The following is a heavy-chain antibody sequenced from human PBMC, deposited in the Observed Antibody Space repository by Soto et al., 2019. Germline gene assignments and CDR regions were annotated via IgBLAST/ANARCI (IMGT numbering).Heavy chain of an antibody. D-gene: IGHD2-21*02. CDR1: GFTYNNYA. Sequence: EVQLLESGGALVQPGVSLSLSCAASGFTYNNYAMVWVRQAPGKGLEWVSAISSSGYSAYYADSVKGRFTISRDNSRNTMFLQMNKLSAEDTAVYYCAKGSVVVAAKFDSWGQGTQVTVSS. CDR2: ISSSGYSA. CDR3: AKGSVVVAAKFDS. V-gene: IGHV3-23*01. J-gene: IGHJ4*02.